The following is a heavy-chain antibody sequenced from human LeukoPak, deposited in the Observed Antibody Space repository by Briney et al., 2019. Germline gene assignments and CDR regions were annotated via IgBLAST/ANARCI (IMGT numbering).Heavy chain of an antibody. V-gene: IGHV3-23*01. CDR2: ISGSGGST. CDR3: AKLQLVGYSSSWFDY. CDR1: GFTFSSYA. J-gene: IGHJ4*02. Sequence: GGSLRLSCVASGFTFSSYAMSWVRQAPGKGLEWVSAISGSGGSTYYADSVKGRFTISRDNSKNTLYLQMNSLRAEDTAVYYCAKLQLVGYSSSWFDYWGQGTLVTVSS. D-gene: IGHD6-13*01.